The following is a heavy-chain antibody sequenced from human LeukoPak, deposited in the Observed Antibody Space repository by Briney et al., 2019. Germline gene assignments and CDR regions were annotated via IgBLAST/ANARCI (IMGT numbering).Heavy chain of an antibody. D-gene: IGHD3-10*01. CDR2: IVVGSGYA. CDR1: GFTFTSPT. Sequence: GASVEVSCKASGFTFTSPTVQWVRQARGQRLEWIGWIVVGSGYANYAQKFQERLTITRDMSTSTTYMELSSLRSEDTAVYYCAMVRGLTDPLDYWGQGTLVTVSS. J-gene: IGHJ4*02. CDR3: AMVRGLTDPLDY. V-gene: IGHV1-58*01.